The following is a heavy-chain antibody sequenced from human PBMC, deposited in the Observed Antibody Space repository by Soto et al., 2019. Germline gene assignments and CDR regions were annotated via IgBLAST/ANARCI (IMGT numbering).Heavy chain of an antibody. CDR1: GYTFTSYG. Sequence: QVQLVQSGAEVKKPGASVKVSCKASGYTFTSYGISWVRQAPGQGLEWMGWISAYNGNTNYAQKLQGRVTMTTDTSTSTADMELRSLRSDDTAVYYCARGYCSSTSCYIPYYYYMDVWGKGTTVTVSS. J-gene: IGHJ6*03. V-gene: IGHV1-18*01. CDR2: ISAYNGNT. CDR3: ARGYCSSTSCYIPYYYYMDV. D-gene: IGHD2-2*02.